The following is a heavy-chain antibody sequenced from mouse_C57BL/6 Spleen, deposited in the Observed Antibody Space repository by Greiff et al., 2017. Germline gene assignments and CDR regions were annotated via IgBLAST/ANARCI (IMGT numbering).Heavy chain of an antibody. V-gene: IGHV5-6*01. CDR1: GFTFSSYG. Sequence: EVKLMESGGDLVKPGGSLKLSCAASGFTFSSYGMSWVRQTPDKRLEWVATISSGGSYTYYPDSVKGRFTISRDNAKNTLYLQRSSLKSEDTAMYYCARQLGRGYYFDYWGQGTTLTVSS. CDR3: ARQLGRGYYFDY. J-gene: IGHJ2*01. CDR2: ISSGGSYT. D-gene: IGHD4-1*01.